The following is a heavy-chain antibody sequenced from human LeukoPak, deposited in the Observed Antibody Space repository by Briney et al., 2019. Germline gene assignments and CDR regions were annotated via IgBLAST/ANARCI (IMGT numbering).Heavy chain of an antibody. CDR1: GYTFTSYD. D-gene: IGHD2-2*01. Sequence: ASVKVSCKASGYTFTSYDINWVRQATGQGLEWMGWISAYNGNTNYAQKLQGRVTMTTDTSTSTAYMELRSLRSDDTAVYYCAVDCSSTSCSLTNSNYWGQGTLVTVSS. V-gene: IGHV1-18*01. J-gene: IGHJ4*02. CDR2: ISAYNGNT. CDR3: AVDCSSTSCSLTNSNY.